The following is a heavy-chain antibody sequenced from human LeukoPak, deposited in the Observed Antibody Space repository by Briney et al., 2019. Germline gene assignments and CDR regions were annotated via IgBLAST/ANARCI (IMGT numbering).Heavy chain of an antibody. V-gene: IGHV1-24*01. J-gene: IGHJ4*02. D-gene: IGHD3-16*02. CDR2: FDPEDGET. Sequence: ASVKVSCKVSGYTLTELSMHWVRQAPGKGLEWMGGFDPEDGETIYAQKFQGRVTMTEDTSTDTAYMELSSLRSEDTAVYYCATGIMITFGGVIVSNPFDYWGQGTLVTVSS. CDR1: GYTLTELS. CDR3: ATGIMITFGGVIVSNPFDY.